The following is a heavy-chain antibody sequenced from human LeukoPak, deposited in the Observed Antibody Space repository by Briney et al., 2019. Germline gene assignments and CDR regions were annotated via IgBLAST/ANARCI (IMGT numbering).Heavy chain of an antibody. Sequence: GESLKISCKGSGYSFTSYWIGWVRQMPGKGLEWMGIIYPGDSDTRYSPSFQGQVTISADKSISTAYLQWSSLKASDTVIYYCARHAQDYGDYEYYFDYWGQGTLVTVSS. CDR1: GYSFTSYW. D-gene: IGHD4-17*01. J-gene: IGHJ4*02. CDR3: ARHAQDYGDYEYYFDY. CDR2: IYPGDSDT. V-gene: IGHV5-51*01.